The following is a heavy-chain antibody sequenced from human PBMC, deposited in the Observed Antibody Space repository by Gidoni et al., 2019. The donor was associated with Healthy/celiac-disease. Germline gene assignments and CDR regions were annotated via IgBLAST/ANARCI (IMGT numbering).Heavy chain of an antibody. V-gene: IGHV4-34*01. D-gene: IGHD5-12*01. CDR1: GGSFSGYD. CDR2: INHSGST. CDR3: ASSPDYAFDI. J-gene: IGHJ3*02. Sequence: QVQLQQWGAGLLKPSETLSLTCAVYGGSFSGYDWSWIRQPQGKWLEWIGEINHSGSTNYNPSLKSRVTISVDTSKNQFSLKLSSVTAADTAAYYCASSPDYAFDIWGQGTMVTVSS.